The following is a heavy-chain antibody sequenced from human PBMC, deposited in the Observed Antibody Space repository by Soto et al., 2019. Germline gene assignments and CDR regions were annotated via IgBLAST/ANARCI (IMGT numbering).Heavy chain of an antibody. V-gene: IGHV1-69*01. CDR1: GGTFSSYA. CDR2: IIPIFGTA. Sequence: QVQLVQSGAEVKKPGSSVKVSCKASGGTFSSYAISWVRQAPGQGLEWMGGIIPIFGTANYAQKCQGRVTITADESTSTAYMELSSLRSEDTAVYYCARDPTLRQGAGGIDYWGQGTLVTVSS. CDR3: ARDPTLRQGAGGIDY. D-gene: IGHD3-16*01. J-gene: IGHJ4*02.